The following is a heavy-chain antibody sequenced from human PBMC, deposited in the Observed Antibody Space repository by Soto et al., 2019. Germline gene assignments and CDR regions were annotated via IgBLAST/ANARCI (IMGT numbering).Heavy chain of an antibody. CDR2: INPNGGAT. V-gene: IGHV1-2*02. CDR1: GDSFNDYY. CDR3: GRESGGATATLDYYYFYMDV. Sequence: QVQLAQSGAEVKKPGASVKVSCKTSGDSFNDYYIHWVRQAPGQGLEWMGWINPNGGATKYAQKFQVRVTVSRDTSIRTVYMELSSPRSDDTAVYYCGRESGGATATLDYYYFYMDVWGKGTTVTVSS. J-gene: IGHJ6*03. D-gene: IGHD5-12*01.